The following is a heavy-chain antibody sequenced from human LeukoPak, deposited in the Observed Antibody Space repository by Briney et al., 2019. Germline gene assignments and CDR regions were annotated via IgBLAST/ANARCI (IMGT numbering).Heavy chain of an antibody. Sequence: AGGSLRLSCAVSGFTFIIHTMHWVRQAPGKGLEWVAVIPYEGNNKRYVDSVKGRFTISRDSSINTLYLQMNSLRAEDTAVYYCTRGQGPGPGSDYYFDYWGQGARVTVSS. CDR2: IPYEGNNK. CDR3: TRGQGPGPGSDYYFDY. J-gene: IGHJ4*02. V-gene: IGHV3-30-3*01. D-gene: IGHD1-1*01. CDR1: GFTFIIHT.